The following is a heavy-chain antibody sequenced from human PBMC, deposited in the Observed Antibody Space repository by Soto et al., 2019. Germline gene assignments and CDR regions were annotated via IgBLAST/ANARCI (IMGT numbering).Heavy chain of an antibody. D-gene: IGHD6-6*01. J-gene: IGHJ4*02. CDR3: ARYSSSYFDY. Sequence: TSETLSLTCAVSGYSITSGYYWGWIRQPPGKGLXWXXXFXHXGXTXXXXSLKSRVTITVDTSKNQLSLKLSSVTAADTAVYYCARYSSSYFDYWGQGTLVTVSS. CDR1: GYSITSGYY. CDR2: FXHXGXT. V-gene: IGHV4-38-2*01.